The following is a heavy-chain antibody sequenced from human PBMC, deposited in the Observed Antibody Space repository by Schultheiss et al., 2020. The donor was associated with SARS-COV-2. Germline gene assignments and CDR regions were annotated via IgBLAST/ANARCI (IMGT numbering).Heavy chain of an antibody. J-gene: IGHJ4*02. CDR3: VRDQGDADNYCPYDC. Sequence: SETLSLTCAVSGGSISSSNWWSWVRQPPGKGLEWIGEIYHSGSTTYNPSLKSRVTMLLDTSKNQFSLKLNSVTAADTAVYYCVRDQGDADNYCPYDCWGQGTLVTVTS. CDR2: IYHSGST. V-gene: IGHV4-4*02. D-gene: IGHD5-24*01. CDR1: GGSISSSNW.